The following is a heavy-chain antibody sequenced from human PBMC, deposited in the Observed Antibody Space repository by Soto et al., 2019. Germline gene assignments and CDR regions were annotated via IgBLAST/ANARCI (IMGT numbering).Heavy chain of an antibody. CDR1: GGSISSGDYY. CDR3: ARWLGMFYGMDV. Sequence: QVQLQESGPGLVKPSQTLSLTCTVSGGSISSGDYYWSWIRQPPGKGLEWIGYIYYSGSTYYNPSVTSRVTISVDTSKNQFALKLSSVTAADTAVYYCARWLGMFYGMDVWGQGTTVTVSS. D-gene: IGHD2-8*02. V-gene: IGHV4-30-4*01. J-gene: IGHJ6*02. CDR2: IYYSGST.